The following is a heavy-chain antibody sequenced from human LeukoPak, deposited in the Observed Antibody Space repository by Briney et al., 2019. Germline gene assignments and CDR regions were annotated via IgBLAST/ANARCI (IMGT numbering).Heavy chain of an antibody. D-gene: IGHD2-2*03. V-gene: IGHV4-31*03. CDR3: ASGYCSSTSCYYNY. CDR1: GGSISSGGYY. CDR2: IYYSGST. Sequence: SQTLSLTCTVSGGSISSGGYYWSWIRQHPGKALEWIGYIYYSGSTYYNPSLKSRVTISVDTSKNQFSLKLSSVTAADTAVYYCASGYCSSTSCYYNYWGQGTLVTVSS. J-gene: IGHJ4*02.